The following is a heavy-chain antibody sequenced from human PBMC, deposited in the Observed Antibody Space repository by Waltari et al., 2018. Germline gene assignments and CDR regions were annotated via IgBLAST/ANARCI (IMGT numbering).Heavy chain of an antibody. CDR2: IYHSGGT. D-gene: IGHD6-13*01. V-gene: IGHV4-38-2*02. CDR1: GYSISSGYY. J-gene: IGHJ4*02. Sequence: QVQLQESGPGLVKPSETLSLTCAVSGYSISSGYYWGWIRQPPGTGLEWIGSIYHSGGTYYNPCRRSRVTISVDTSKNQFSLKLSSVTAADTAVYYCAREGIAAAGTDYWGQGTLVTVSS. CDR3: AREGIAAAGTDY.